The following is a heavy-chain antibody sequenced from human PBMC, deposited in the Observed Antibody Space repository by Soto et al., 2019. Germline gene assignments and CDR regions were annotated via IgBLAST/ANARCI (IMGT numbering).Heavy chain of an antibody. Sequence: EGELLESGGGVVQPGRSLRLSCAASGFSFRNYDMSWVRQAPGKGLELVSTIRGSGDKTYYADSVKGRFTISRDNSKDTLSLQMDSLRAEDTALYYCAKVGYSYGAQNLWGQGTMVTVSS. J-gene: IGHJ3*01. CDR1: GFSFRNYD. D-gene: IGHD5-18*01. V-gene: IGHV3-23*01. CDR3: AKVGYSYGAQNL. CDR2: IRGSGDKT.